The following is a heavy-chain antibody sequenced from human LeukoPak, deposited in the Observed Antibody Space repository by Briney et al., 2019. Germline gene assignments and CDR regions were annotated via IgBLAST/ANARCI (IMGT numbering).Heavy chain of an antibody. Sequence: GGSLRLSCAASGFTFSSYWMSWVRQAPGKGLEWVSYISRDSITTYYADSVKGRFTISRDNAKNSLYLQMNSLRDEDTAVYFCARDLLDYWGQGTLVTVSS. J-gene: IGHJ4*02. CDR1: GFTFSSYW. V-gene: IGHV3-48*02. CDR3: ARDLLDY. CDR2: ISRDSITT.